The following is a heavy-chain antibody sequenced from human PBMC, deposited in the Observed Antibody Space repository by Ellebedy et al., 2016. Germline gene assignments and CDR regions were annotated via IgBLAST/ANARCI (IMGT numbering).Heavy chain of an antibody. J-gene: IGHJ3*01. CDR3: AKWNGAWNAFDV. Sequence: SETLSLTCSVSGVPLSSDYWNWIRRPPGKGLEWIGYVFHTGTTNYNPSPKSRVTMSVDTSKSQFSLRLTSVTAADTAVYYCAKWNGAWNAFDVWGLGTMVTVSS. CDR1: GVPLSSDY. CDR2: VFHTGTT. V-gene: IGHV4-59*01. D-gene: IGHD1-1*01.